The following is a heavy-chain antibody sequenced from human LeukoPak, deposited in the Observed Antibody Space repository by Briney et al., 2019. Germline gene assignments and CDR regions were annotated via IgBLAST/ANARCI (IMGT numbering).Heavy chain of an antibody. CDR2: ISAYNGNT. Sequence: GASVKVSCKASGYTFTSYGISWVRQAPGQGLEWMGWISAYNGNTNYAQKLQGRVTMTTDTSTSTAYMELRSLRSDDTAVYYCARDRRYFDWLFPVDVWGQGTTVTVSS. J-gene: IGHJ6*02. CDR3: ARDRRYFDWLFPVDV. D-gene: IGHD3-9*01. V-gene: IGHV1-18*01. CDR1: GYTFTSYG.